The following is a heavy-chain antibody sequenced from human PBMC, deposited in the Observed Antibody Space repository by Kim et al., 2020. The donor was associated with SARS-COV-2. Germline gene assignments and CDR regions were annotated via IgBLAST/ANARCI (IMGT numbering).Heavy chain of an antibody. V-gene: IGHV3-23*01. D-gene: IGHD3-10*01. J-gene: IGHJ4*02. Sequence: GGSLRLSCAASGFMFNSYAMHWVRQAPGRGLEWVSTISQSGGSTDYADAVKGRFTISRDNSKDTLYLQLNTLRGEDTALYYCVRAGAPGNWGAFDGCGQG. CDR1: GFMFNSYA. CDR2: ISQSGGST. CDR3: VRAGAPGNWGAFDG.